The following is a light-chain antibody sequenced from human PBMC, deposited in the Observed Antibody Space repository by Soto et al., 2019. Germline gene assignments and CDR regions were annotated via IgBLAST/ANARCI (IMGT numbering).Light chain of an antibody. J-gene: IGKJ4*01. V-gene: IGKV3-20*01. CDR2: GAS. CDR3: QQYGSSPLT. CDR1: QSVSNS. Sequence: EIVLTQSPGTLSLSPGERATLSCRASQSVSNSLAWYQQKPGQAPRLLIYGASTRATGIPDTFSGGGSGTDFTLTISRLEPEHCAVYYCQQYGSSPLTFGGGTKVEIK.